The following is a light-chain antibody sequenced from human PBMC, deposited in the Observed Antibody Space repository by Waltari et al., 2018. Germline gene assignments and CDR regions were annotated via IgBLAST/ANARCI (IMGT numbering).Light chain of an antibody. Sequence: EIVMTQSPATLSVSPWERATLPCRASQSISTYVAWYQQNRGQTPRPLIYDASARATGIPARFSGSGSGTEFTLSISSLQSEDFAVYYCQQYKNWPLTFGGGTKVDI. CDR3: QQYKNWPLT. V-gene: IGKV3-15*01. CDR2: DAS. CDR1: QSISTY. J-gene: IGKJ4*02.